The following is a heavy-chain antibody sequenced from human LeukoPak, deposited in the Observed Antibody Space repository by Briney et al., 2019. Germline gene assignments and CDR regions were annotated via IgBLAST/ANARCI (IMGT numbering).Heavy chain of an antibody. CDR2: ISYDGSNK. CDR1: GFTVSSNY. D-gene: IGHD6-19*01. J-gene: IGHJ4*02. Sequence: GGSLRPSCAASGFTVSSNYMSWVRQAPGKGLEWVAVISYDGSNKYYADSVKGRFTISRDNSKNTLYLQMNSLRAEDTAVYYCAKDRSSGWYFSDWGQGTLVTVSS. V-gene: IGHV3-30*18. CDR3: AKDRSSGWYFSD.